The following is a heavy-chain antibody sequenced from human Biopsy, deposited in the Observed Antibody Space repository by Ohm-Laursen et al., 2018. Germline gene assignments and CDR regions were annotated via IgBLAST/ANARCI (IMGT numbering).Heavy chain of an antibody. CDR1: DGSINSFY. D-gene: IGHD6-19*01. CDR3: ARGMRSSGWPYFDS. Sequence: TLSLTCTVSDGSINSFYWTWIRQPPGQGLEYIGYIYDRGSTANYNPSLESRVTMSVDMPKNQFSLKLSSVTAADTAIYYCARGMRSSGWPYFDSWGQGTLVTVSS. J-gene: IGHJ4*02. CDR2: IYDRGST. V-gene: IGHV4-59*01.